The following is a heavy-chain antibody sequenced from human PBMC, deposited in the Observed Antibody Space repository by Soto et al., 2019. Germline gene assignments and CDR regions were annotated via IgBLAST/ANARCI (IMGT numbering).Heavy chain of an antibody. CDR1: GYSFTSYW. Sequence: GESLKISCKGSGYSFTSYWIGWVRQMPGKGLEWMGIIYPGDSDTRYSPSFQGQVTISADKSISTAYLQWSSLKASDTAMDYCARLHIAVAGHDAFDIWGQGTMVTVSS. V-gene: IGHV5-51*01. D-gene: IGHD6-19*01. CDR3: ARLHIAVAGHDAFDI. CDR2: IYPGDSDT. J-gene: IGHJ3*02.